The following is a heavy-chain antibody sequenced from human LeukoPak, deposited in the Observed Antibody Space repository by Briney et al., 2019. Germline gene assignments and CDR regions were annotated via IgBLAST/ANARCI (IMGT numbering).Heavy chain of an antibody. D-gene: IGHD6-13*01. CDR3: AKDFAAGLMPGYYYYGMDV. V-gene: IGHV3-23*01. J-gene: IGHJ6*02. CDR1: GLTFSNYA. Sequence: GGSLRLSCAASGLTFSNYAMSWVRQAPGKGLEWVSGISGSGGSTYYADSVKGRFTISRENSKNTLYLQMNGLRAEDTAVYYCAKDFAAGLMPGYYYYGMDVWGQGTTVTVSS. CDR2: ISGSGGST.